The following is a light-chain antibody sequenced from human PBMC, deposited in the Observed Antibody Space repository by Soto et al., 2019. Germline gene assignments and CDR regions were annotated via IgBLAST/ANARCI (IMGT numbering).Light chain of an antibody. CDR1: QTISSW. V-gene: IGKV1-5*03. J-gene: IGKJ1*01. CDR3: QHYNSYSEA. Sequence: DVEMTQSPSTLSASVGDRVAITFRASQTISSWLAWYQQKPGKAPKLLIYKASTLKSGVPSRFSGSGSGTEFTLTISSLQPDDFATYYRQHYNSYSEAFGQGTKVDIK. CDR2: KAS.